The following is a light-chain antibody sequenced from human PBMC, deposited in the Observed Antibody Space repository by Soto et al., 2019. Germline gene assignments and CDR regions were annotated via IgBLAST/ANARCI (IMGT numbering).Light chain of an antibody. CDR3: AAWDDSLSGYV. Sequence: QSVLTQPHSASGTHGQRVTISCSGSSSNIGSNYVYWYQQLPGTAPKLLIYRNNQRPSGVPDRFSGSKSGTSASLAISGLRSEDEADYYWAAWDDSLSGYVFGTGTKLTVL. CDR2: RNN. J-gene: IGLJ1*01. CDR1: SSNIGSNY. V-gene: IGLV1-47*01.